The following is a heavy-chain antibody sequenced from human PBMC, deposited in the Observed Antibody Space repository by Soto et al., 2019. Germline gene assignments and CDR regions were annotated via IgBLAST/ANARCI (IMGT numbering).Heavy chain of an antibody. Sequence: GGSLRLSCAASGFTFSSYAMTWVRQAPGKGLEWVSVSSGSGDSTYYADSVQGRFSISRDNSKNTLYLQMNSLRADDTAVYYCAKGGGSSSLGNYYSMDVWGQGTTVTVSS. V-gene: IGHV3-23*01. CDR1: GFTFSSYA. D-gene: IGHD6-6*01. J-gene: IGHJ6*02. CDR2: SSGSGDST. CDR3: AKGGGSSSLGNYYSMDV.